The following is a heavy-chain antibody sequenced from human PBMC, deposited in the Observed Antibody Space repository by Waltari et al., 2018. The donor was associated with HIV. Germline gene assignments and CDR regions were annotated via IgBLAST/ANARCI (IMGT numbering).Heavy chain of an antibody. CDR1: GYTFTGYY. CDR3: ARVGGSSSPYYYYGMDV. Sequence: QVQLVQSGAEVKKPGASVKVSCKASGYTFTGYYMHWVRQAPGQGLEWMGWINPNSGGTNYAQKFQGWVTMTRDTSISTAYMELSRLRSDDTAVYYCARVGGSSSPYYYYGMDVWGQGTTVTVSS. V-gene: IGHV1-2*04. J-gene: IGHJ6*02. D-gene: IGHD6-6*01. CDR2: INPNSGGT.